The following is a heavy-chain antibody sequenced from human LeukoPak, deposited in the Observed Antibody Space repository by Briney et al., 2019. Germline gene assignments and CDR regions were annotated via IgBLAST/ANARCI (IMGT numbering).Heavy chain of an antibody. CDR2: IIPILGTA. D-gene: IGHD3-16*02. J-gene: IGHJ6*03. V-gene: IGHV1-69*13. CDR3: ARSSGSDRYYYYMDV. Sequence: GASVKVSCKASGGTFSSYAISWVRQAPGQGLEWMGGIIPILGTANYAQKFQGRVTITADESTSTAYMELSSLRSEDTAVYYCARSSGSDRYYYYMDVWGKGTTVTVSS. CDR1: GGTFSSYA.